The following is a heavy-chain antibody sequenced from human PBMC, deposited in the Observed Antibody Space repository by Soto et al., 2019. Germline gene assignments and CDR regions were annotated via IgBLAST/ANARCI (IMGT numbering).Heavy chain of an antibody. J-gene: IGHJ5*02. Sequence: GPVKVSCKASGYTFTGYYMHWVRQAPGQGLEWMGWINPNSGGTNYAQKFQGRVTMTRDTSISTAYMELSRLRSDDTAVYYCARKSSGWYGNWFDPWGQGTLVTVSS. CDR2: INPNSGGT. CDR1: GYTFTGYY. V-gene: IGHV1-2*02. D-gene: IGHD6-19*01. CDR3: ARKSSGWYGNWFDP.